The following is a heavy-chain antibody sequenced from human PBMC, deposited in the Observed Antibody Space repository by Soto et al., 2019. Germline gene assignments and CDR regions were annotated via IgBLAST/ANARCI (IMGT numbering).Heavy chain of an antibody. CDR2: ISGSGDST. V-gene: IGHV3-23*01. Sequence: EVRLLESGGGLVQPGGSLRLSCAASGFTFSVYAMSWVRKDPGKGLEWVSGISGSGDSTHYADSVKGRFTVSRDNSKSMLYLQTNSLRDEDTAIYYCAKALYGGFTYWGQGTLVTVSS. CDR1: GFTFSVYA. J-gene: IGHJ4*02. CDR3: AKALYGGFTY. D-gene: IGHD3-10*01.